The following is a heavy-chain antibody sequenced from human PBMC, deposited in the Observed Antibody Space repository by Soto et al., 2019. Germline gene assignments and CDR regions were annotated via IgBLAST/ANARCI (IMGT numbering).Heavy chain of an antibody. D-gene: IGHD1-1*01. CDR3: ARGRYGDY. J-gene: IGHJ4*02. CDR2: ISAHNGNT. V-gene: IGHV1-18*01. Sequence: QVHLVQSGAEVKKPGASVKVSCKGSGYGFTTYGITWVRQAPGQGLEWMAWISAHNGNTDYAQNLQGRVTVTRDTSTSTAYMELRSLRSDDTAVHYCARGRYGDYWGQGALGTVSS. CDR1: GYGFTTYG.